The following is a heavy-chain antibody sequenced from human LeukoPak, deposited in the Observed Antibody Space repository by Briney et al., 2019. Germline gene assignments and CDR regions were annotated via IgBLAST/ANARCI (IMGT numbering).Heavy chain of an antibody. CDR2: ISRSGENT. V-gene: IGHV3-23*01. Sequence: GGSLRLSCAASGFGLSVYDMGCVPHAPGKGLEWGSTISRSGENTYYADSAKGRFTISRDNSKNTVYLQMNNLRVDDAAVYYCARHWVWGQGTLVTVSS. J-gene: IGHJ4*02. CDR1: GFGLSVYD. CDR3: ARHWV. D-gene: IGHD3-16*01.